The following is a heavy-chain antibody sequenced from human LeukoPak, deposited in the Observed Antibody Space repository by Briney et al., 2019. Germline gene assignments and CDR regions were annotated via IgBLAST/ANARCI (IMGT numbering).Heavy chain of an antibody. D-gene: IGHD3-22*01. J-gene: IGHJ4*02. CDR3: ARVAKTDYYDSSGFPLDY. CDR2: INHSGST. V-gene: IGHV4-34*01. CDR1: GGSFSGYY. Sequence: SETLSLTCAVYGGSFSGYYWSWIRQPPGKGLEWIGEINHSGSTNYNPSLKSRVTISVDTPKNQFSLKLSSVTAADTAVYYCARVAKTDYYDSSGFPLDYWGQGTLVTVSS.